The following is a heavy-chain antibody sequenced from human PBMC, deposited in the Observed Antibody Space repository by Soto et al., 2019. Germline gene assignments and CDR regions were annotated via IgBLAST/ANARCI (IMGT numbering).Heavy chain of an antibody. CDR1: GYTFVNFG. J-gene: IGHJ2*01. D-gene: IGHD3-9*01. CDR3: ARDRACGTGCNCDPEWYFDY. CDR2: ISTDKGYT. Sequence: VQLVQSGAEVKEPGASVQVSCKASGYTFVNFGITWVRQAPGQGLGWVGWISTDKGYTTYAEKFQGRVSMTADTATNIAYTNLSSLNSVDTAVYYCARDRACGTGCNCDPEWYFDYWGRGTLVTVSS. V-gene: IGHV1-18*01.